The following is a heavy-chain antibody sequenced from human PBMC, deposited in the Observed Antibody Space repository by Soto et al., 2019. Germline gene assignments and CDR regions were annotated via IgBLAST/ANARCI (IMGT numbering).Heavy chain of an antibody. Sequence: ASVKVSCKASGYTFTSYDINWVRQATGQGLEWMGWMNPNSGNTGYAQKFQGRVTMTRNTSISTAYMELGSLRSEDTAVYYCARADYDILTGYGPYYYYYMDVWGKGTTVTVSS. CDR1: GYTFTSYD. CDR2: MNPNSGNT. D-gene: IGHD3-9*01. V-gene: IGHV1-8*01. CDR3: ARADYDILTGYGPYYYYYMDV. J-gene: IGHJ6*03.